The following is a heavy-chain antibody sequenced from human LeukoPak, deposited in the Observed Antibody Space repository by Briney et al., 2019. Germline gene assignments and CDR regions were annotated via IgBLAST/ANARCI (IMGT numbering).Heavy chain of an antibody. D-gene: IGHD3-10*01. CDR1: GFTFSSYE. CDR3: ARDDYYGSGRGYYYMDV. CDR2: ISSSGSTI. J-gene: IGHJ6*03. V-gene: IGHV3-48*03. Sequence: RPGGSLRLSCAASGFTFSSYEMNWVRQAPGKGLEWVSYISSSGSTIYYADSVKGRFTISRDNAKNSLYLQMNSLRAEDTAVYYCARDDYYGSGRGYYYMDVWGKGTTVTISS.